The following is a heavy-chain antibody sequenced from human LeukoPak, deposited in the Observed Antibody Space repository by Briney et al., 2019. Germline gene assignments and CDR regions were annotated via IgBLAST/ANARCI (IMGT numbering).Heavy chain of an antibody. CDR2: IIPILGIA. CDR1: GGTFSSYA. V-gene: IGHV1-69*04. J-gene: IGHJ4*02. Sequence: ASVKVSCKASGGTFSSYAISWVRQAPGQGLEWMGRIIPILGIANYAQKFQGRVTITADKSTSTAYMELSSLRSEDTAVYYCATPEEWCSGGSCYKSWVFDYWGQGTLVTVSS. CDR3: ATPEEWCSGGSCYKSWVFDY. D-gene: IGHD2-15*01.